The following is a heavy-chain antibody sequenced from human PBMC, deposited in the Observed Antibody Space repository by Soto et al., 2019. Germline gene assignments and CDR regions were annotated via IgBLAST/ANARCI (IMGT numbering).Heavy chain of an antibody. CDR3: ARTRGTGWFDP. CDR1: GITFGSRA. J-gene: IGHJ5*02. Sequence: EVQLLESGGDLVQPGGSLRLSCVASGITFGSRAMSWVRQAPGEGLEWVSSITDSGGDAKYADSVRGRFTISKDNAKSSVYLQMNSLRAEDTAIYYCARTRGTGWFDPWGQGTLVTVSS. D-gene: IGHD3-16*01. CDR2: ITDSGGDA. V-gene: IGHV3-23*01.